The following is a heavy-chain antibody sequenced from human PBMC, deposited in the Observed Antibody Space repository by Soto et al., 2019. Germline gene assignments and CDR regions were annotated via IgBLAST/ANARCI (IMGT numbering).Heavy chain of an antibody. D-gene: IGHD3-22*01. CDR2: ISAYNGNT. CDR1: GYTFTSYG. Sequence: ASVKVSCKASGYTFTSYGISWVRQAPGQGLEWMGWISAYNGNTNYAQKLQGRVTMTTDTSTSTAYMELRSLRSDDTAVYYCARVYNYYDSSGYYSWGQGTLVTVSS. CDR3: ARVYNYYDSSGYYS. J-gene: IGHJ5*02. V-gene: IGHV1-18*04.